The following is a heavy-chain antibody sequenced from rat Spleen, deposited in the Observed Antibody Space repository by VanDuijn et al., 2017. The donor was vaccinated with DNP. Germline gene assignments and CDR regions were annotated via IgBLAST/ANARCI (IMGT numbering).Heavy chain of an antibody. CDR1: GYTFTSYY. CDR3: ARWDDGLDY. Sequence: QVQLQQSGAELTKPGSSVKISCKASGYTFTSYYIGWIKQTAGQGLEYIGSIYSGSGVTNYNEKFKAKATLTVDKSSSTAFMQLSGLTPDDSAVYYCARWDDGLDYWGQGVMVTVSS. J-gene: IGHJ2*01. V-gene: IGHV1-43*01. D-gene: IGHD1-12*02. CDR2: IYSGSGVT.